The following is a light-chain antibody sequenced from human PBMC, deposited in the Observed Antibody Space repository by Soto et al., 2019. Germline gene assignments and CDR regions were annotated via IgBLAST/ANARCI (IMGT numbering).Light chain of an antibody. CDR3: QSYDLTSHGV. CDR2: EDD. CDR1: SGSIASNY. J-gene: IGLJ3*02. Sequence: NFMLTQPHSVSASSGKTVTISCTGSSGSIASNYVQWYQQRPGSAPTIVIYEDDQRPSGVPDRFSGSIDRSSNSASLTISGLTTEDEADYYCQSYDLTSHGVFGGGTKLTVL. V-gene: IGLV6-57*02.